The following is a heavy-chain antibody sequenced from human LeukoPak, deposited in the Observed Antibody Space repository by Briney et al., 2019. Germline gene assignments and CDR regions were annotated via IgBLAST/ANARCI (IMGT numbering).Heavy chain of an antibody. J-gene: IGHJ4*02. Sequence: GRSLRLSCAASGFTFSSYGMHWVRQAPGKGLEWVAVIWYGGSNKYYADSVKGRFTISRDNSKNTLYLQMSSLRAEDTAVYYCVKDLSGTYSFDYWGQGTLVTVSS. D-gene: IGHD1-26*01. CDR3: VKDLSGTYSFDY. V-gene: IGHV3-33*06. CDR1: GFTFSSYG. CDR2: IWYGGSNK.